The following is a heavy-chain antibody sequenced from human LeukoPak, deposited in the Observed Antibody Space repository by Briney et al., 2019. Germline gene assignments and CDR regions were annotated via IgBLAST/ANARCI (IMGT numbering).Heavy chain of an antibody. V-gene: IGHV3-20*04. Sequence: RSGGSLRLSCAASGFTFDDYGMSWVRQAPGKGLEWVSGINWNGGSTGYADSVKGRFTISRDNAKNSLYLQMNSLRAEDTALYYCARSSGELLPYYYYYMDVWGKGTTVTVSS. CDR1: GFTFDDYG. CDR3: ARSSGELLPYYYYYMDV. CDR2: INWNGGST. D-gene: IGHD1-26*01. J-gene: IGHJ6*03.